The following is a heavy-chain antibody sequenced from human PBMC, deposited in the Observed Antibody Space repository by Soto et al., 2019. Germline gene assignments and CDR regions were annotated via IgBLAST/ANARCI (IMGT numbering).Heavy chain of an antibody. V-gene: IGHV3-30*03. CDR1: GFTFTSYG. CDR3: VSDRGYGHASVPNS. D-gene: IGHD5-18*01. CDR2: ISYDGGLQ. Sequence: QAHLVESGGGVVQPGRSLRLSCAASGFTFTSYGMHWVRQAAGTRLEWVAVISYDGGLQHYADSVKGRFTISRDNSKNMVLLQMNSLRAEDTAVYYCVSDRGYGHASVPNSSGQGTLVSVSS. J-gene: IGHJ4*02.